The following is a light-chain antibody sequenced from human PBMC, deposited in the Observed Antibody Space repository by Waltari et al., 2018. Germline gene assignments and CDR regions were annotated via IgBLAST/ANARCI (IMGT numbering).Light chain of an antibody. Sequence: QSVLTQPPSVSGAPGQRVTISCTGSSPNIGAGYDVHWYQHLPGTAPKLVIYGNSNRPSGVPDRFSGSKSGTSASLAITGLQAEDEADYYCQSYDSSLSGWVFGGGTKLTVL. CDR3: QSYDSSLSGWV. V-gene: IGLV1-40*01. CDR1: SPNIGAGYD. CDR2: GNS. J-gene: IGLJ3*02.